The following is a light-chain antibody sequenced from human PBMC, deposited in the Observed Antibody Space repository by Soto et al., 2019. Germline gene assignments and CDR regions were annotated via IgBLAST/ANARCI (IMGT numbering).Light chain of an antibody. CDR3: QVWDSSSDHAV. V-gene: IGLV3-21*04. CDR1: NIGSKS. J-gene: IGLJ7*01. Sequence: SYELTQPPSVSVAPGKTARITCGGNNIGSKSVHWYQQKPGQAPVLVIYYDSDRPSGIPERFSGSNSGNTATLTISRVEAVDEADYYCQVWDSSSDHAVFGGGTQLTVL. CDR2: YDS.